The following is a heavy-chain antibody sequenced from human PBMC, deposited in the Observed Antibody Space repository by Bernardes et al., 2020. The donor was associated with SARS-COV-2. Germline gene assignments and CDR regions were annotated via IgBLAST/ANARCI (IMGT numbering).Heavy chain of an antibody. V-gene: IGHV3-23*01. CDR1: EFTFMTYA. J-gene: IGHJ4*02. Sequence: GGSLRLSCAASEFTFMTYAMSWVRQAPGKGLEWVSTINGRGGSTFYADSVKGRFTISRDNGKNALYLQMNSLRADDTAVYYCAKDRDIEGAIGFLYTYDSWGQGTQVTVSS. CDR3: AKDRDIEGAIGFLYTYDS. D-gene: IGHD1-26*01. CDR2: INGRGGST.